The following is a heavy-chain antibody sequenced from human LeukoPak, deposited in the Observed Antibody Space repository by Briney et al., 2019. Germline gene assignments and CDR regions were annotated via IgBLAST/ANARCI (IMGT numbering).Heavy chain of an antibody. CDR1: GFTFSSYA. CDR2: ISGIGGST. J-gene: IGHJ3*02. CDR3: AVTGGIQLWPPPSSAFYI. V-gene: IGHV3-23*01. Sequence: GGSLRLSCAASGFTFSSYAMSWVRQAPGKGLEWVSAISGIGGSTYYADSVKGRFTISRDNSKNTLYLQMNSLRAEDTAVYYCAVTGGIQLWPPPSSAFYIWGQGTMVTVSS. D-gene: IGHD5-18*01.